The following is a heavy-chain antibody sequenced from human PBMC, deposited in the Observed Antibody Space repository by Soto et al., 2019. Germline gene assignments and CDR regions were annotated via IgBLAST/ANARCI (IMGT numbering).Heavy chain of an antibody. V-gene: IGHV4-59*01. CDR3: ARVFAHYDILTGYFDYYYYYMDV. J-gene: IGHJ6*03. D-gene: IGHD3-9*01. CDR1: GGCIKRSV. Sequence: SERMYLTSAASGGCIKRSVWAWLLKPQGKGLEWIGYIYYSGSTNYNPSLKSRVTISVDTSKNQFSLKLSSVTAADTAVYYCARVFAHYDILTGYFDYYYYYMDVWGKGTTVTVSS. CDR2: IYYSGST.